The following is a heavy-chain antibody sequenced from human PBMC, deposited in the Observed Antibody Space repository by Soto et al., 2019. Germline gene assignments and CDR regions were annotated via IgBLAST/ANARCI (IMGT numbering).Heavy chain of an antibody. D-gene: IGHD3-10*01. V-gene: IGHV4-4*07. J-gene: IGHJ6*02. CDR1: GGSISSYY. CDR2: IYSSGNT. CDR3: ARGSGYGMDV. Sequence: SETLSLTCTVSGGSISSYYWTWIRQPAGKGLEWIGRIYSSGNTNYNPSLKSRVTMSVDTSKNQFSLMLSSVTAADTAVYYCARGSGYGMDVWGQGTTVTVSS.